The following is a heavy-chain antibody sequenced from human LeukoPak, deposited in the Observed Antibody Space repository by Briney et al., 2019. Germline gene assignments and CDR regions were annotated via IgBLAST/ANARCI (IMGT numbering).Heavy chain of an antibody. Sequence: PGGSLRLSCVVSGFPFTRFWMRWVRQLPGKGMDWGATIKHDGSEKYYVDSVKGRFTTSRDIAQNSLYLQMNSLRAEDTAVYFCARDAGYDFWTGYYDFWGQGTLVTVSS. D-gene: IGHD3-3*01. J-gene: IGHJ4*02. CDR1: GFPFTRFW. CDR3: ARDAGYDFWTGYYDF. CDR2: IKHDGSEK. V-gene: IGHV3-7*05.